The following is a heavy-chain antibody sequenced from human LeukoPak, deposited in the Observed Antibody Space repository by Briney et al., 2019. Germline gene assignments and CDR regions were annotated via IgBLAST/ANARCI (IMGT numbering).Heavy chain of an antibody. CDR2: ISSSGRTI. Sequence: GGSLRLSCAVSGFTFSSYEMKWVRQAPGKGLEWVSYISSSGRTIYNADSVKGRFTISRDNAKNSLYLQMNSLRAEDTAVYYCASYYYDSSGYWVHAFDIWGQGTMVTVSS. V-gene: IGHV3-48*03. D-gene: IGHD3-22*01. CDR1: GFTFSSYE. J-gene: IGHJ3*02. CDR3: ASYYYDSSGYWVHAFDI.